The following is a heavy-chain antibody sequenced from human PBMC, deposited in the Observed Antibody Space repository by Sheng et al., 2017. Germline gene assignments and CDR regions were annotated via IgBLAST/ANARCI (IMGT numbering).Heavy chain of an antibody. CDR2: ISWNSGSI. D-gene: IGHD4-17*01. V-gene: IGHV3-9*01. CDR3: AKAKATVTNWYFDL. J-gene: IGHJ2*01. CDR1: GFTFDDYA. Sequence: EVQLVESGGGLVQPGRSLRLSCAASGFTFDDYAMHWVRQAPGKGLEWVSGISWNSGSIGYADSVKGRFTISRDNAKNSLYLQMNSLRAEDTALYYCAKAKATVTNWYFDLWGRGTLVTV.